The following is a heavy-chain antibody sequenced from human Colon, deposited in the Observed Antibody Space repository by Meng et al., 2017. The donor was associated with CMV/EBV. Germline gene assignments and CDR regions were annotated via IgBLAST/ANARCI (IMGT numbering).Heavy chain of an antibody. CDR1: GFTFSTYA. D-gene: IGHD2-8*02. CDR2: IYSGDRRT. CDR3: VRTSGGGKEYFDY. J-gene: IGHJ4*02. Sequence: CAASGFTFSTYAMSWVRQAPGKGLEWVSVIYSGDRRTYYADSVEGRLTISRDDSTNTLYLHMDSLRADDTAVYYCVRTSGGGKEYFDYWGLGTLVTVSS. V-gene: IGHV3-23*03.